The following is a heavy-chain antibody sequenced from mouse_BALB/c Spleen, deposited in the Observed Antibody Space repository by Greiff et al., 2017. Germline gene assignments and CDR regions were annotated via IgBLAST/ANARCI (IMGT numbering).Heavy chain of an antibody. CDR2: IYPGNGDT. J-gene: IGHJ1*01. Sequence: QVQLQQPGAELVKPGASVKMSCKASGYTFTSYNMHWVKQTPGQGLEWIGAIYPGNGDTSYNQKFKGKATLTADKSSSTAYMQLSSLTSEDSAVYYCARGTLGYFDVWGAGTTVTVSS. CDR3: ARGTLGYFDV. CDR1: GYTFTSYN. V-gene: IGHV1-12*01.